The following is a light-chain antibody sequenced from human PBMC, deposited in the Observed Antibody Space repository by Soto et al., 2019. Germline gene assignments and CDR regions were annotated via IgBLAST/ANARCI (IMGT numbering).Light chain of an antibody. CDR2: SAT. J-gene: IGKJ2*01. CDR3: QSCRNVPYI. Sequence: DIQMTQSPSSLSASAGDSVTITCRASHFISNFLAWYHLRPGKPPRLLIYSATTLHSGVPSRFRGSGVGTDFTLTISGLQPEYAGKYYCQSCRNVPYIFAQGTRVE. V-gene: IGKV1-27*01. CDR1: HFISNF.